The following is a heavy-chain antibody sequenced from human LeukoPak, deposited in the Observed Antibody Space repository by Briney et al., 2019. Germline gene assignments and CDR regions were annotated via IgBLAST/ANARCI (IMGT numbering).Heavy chain of an antibody. J-gene: IGHJ3*02. V-gene: IGHV1-2*02. D-gene: IGHD3-10*01. Sequence: GASVKVSCKASGYTFTGYYMHWVRQAPGQGLEWMGWINPNSGGTNYAQKFQGRVTMTRDTSISTAYMELSRLRSDDTAVYYCARVSAMARGADAFDIWGQGTMVTVSS. CDR3: ARVSAMARGADAFDI. CDR1: GYTFTGYY. CDR2: INPNSGGT.